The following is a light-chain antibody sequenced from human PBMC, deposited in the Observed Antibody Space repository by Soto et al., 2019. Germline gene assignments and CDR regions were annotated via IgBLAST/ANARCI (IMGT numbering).Light chain of an antibody. V-gene: IGLV2-14*01. CDR2: EVS. CDR1: SSDVCFYNY. CDR3: SSYTTSSTLV. J-gene: IGLJ1*01. Sequence: QSPLAQPASVSASPGQTITISCSGTSSDVCFYNYVSWYQQPPGKAPKLMIYEVSNRPSGVSNRFSGSKSGNTASLTISGLQAEDEADYYCSSYTTSSTLVFGTGTKVTVL.